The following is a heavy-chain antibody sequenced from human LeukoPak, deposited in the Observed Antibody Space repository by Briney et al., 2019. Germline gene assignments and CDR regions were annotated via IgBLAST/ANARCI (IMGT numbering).Heavy chain of an antibody. D-gene: IGHD4-23*01. CDR2: VYYSGSA. Sequence: RTSETLSLTCTVSGDSVTTYYWSWIRQPPGKGLEWLGYVYYSGSATYNPSLKSRVTISVDTSKNQFSLKLSSVTAADTAVYYCAADYGGNSGSAYWGQGTLVTVSS. CDR3: AADYGGNSGSAY. J-gene: IGHJ4*02. CDR1: GDSVTTYY. V-gene: IGHV4-59*02.